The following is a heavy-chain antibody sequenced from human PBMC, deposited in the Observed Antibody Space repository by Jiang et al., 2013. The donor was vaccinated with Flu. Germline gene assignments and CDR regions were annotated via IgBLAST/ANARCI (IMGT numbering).Heavy chain of an antibody. Sequence: PGKGLEWVGRIKSKTDGGTTDYAAPVKGRFTISRDDSKNTLYLQMNSLKTEDTAVYYCTTEYYDFWSGYYNDYWGQGTLVTVSS. J-gene: IGHJ4*02. CDR3: TTEYYDFWSGYYNDY. D-gene: IGHD3-3*01. CDR2: IKSKTDGGTT. V-gene: IGHV3-15*07.